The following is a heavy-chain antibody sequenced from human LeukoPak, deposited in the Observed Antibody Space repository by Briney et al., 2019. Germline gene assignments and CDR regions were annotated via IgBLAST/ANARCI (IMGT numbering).Heavy chain of an antibody. CDR1: GFTFSSYG. CDR3: AKTTRGGVAAAGLGGY. Sequence: PGGSLRLSCAASGFTFSSYGMSWVRQAPGKGLEWVSAISGSGGSTYYADSVKGRFTISRDNSKNTLYLQMNSLRAEDTAVYYCAKTTRGGVAAAGLGGYRGQGTLVTVSS. D-gene: IGHD6-13*01. J-gene: IGHJ4*02. V-gene: IGHV3-23*01. CDR2: ISGSGGST.